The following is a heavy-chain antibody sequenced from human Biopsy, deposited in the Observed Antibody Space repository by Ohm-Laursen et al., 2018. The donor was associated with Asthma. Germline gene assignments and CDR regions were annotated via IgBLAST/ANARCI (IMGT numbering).Heavy chain of an antibody. CDR1: GFTFGDYC. V-gene: IGHV3-7*01. CDR2: FKHDGNEK. D-gene: IGHD3-3*01. CDR3: ARTFHFWSPYHAEHYQL. J-gene: IGHJ1*01. Sequence: SLRLSCAASGFTFGDYCMSWVRQVQRQGLEWVANFKHDGNEKNHVDSLKARFTISKDTAKNLLFLQMNNLRAEETAVYYCARTFHFWSPYHAEHYQLWGQGTLVTVSS.